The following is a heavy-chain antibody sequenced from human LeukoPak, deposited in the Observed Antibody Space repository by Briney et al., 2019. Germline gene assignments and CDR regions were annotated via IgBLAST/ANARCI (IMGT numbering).Heavy chain of an antibody. CDR2: IWSDGTEK. J-gene: IGHJ4*02. Sequence: GGSLRLSCAAPGFTYSHYGMHWVRKAPGKGLEWVAVIWSDGTEKYYGDAVKGRFTISRDNSRNTLYLQMNSLRGEDTAGYYCAKDAQRGFDYSNSLEYWGQGTLVTVSS. V-gene: IGHV3-33*06. D-gene: IGHD4-11*01. CDR1: GFTYSHYG. CDR3: AKDAQRGFDYSNSLEY.